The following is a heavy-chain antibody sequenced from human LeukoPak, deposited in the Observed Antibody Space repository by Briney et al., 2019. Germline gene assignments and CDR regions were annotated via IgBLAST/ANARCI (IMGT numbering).Heavy chain of an antibody. V-gene: IGHV3-30*18. CDR3: AKDKGNRYFDY. D-gene: IGHD3-16*02. CDR1: GITFTIAG. Sequence: GGSLRLSCAASGITFTIAGMHWVRQVPGKGLEWVAVISSDGRNIYYADSVKGRFIISRDTSRSILFLQMNGLRADDTAIYYCAKDKGNRYFDYWGQGTLVTISS. CDR2: ISSDGRNI. J-gene: IGHJ4*02.